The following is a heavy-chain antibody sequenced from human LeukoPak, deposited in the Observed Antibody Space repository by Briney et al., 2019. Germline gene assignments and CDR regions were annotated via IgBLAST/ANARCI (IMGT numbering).Heavy chain of an antibody. CDR2: ISYDGSNK. D-gene: IGHD5-18*01. CDR1: GFTFSSYA. V-gene: IGHV3-30*04. J-gene: IGHJ4*02. Sequence: PGGSLRLSCAASGFTFSSYAMHWVRQAPGKGLEWVAVISYDGSNKYYADSVKGRFTISRDNSKNTLYLQMNSLRAEDTAVYYCARDWSRSSYGYLDYWGQGTLVAVSS. CDR3: ARDWSRSSYGYLDY.